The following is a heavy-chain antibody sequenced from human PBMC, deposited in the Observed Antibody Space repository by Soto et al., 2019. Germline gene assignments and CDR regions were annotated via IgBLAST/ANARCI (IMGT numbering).Heavy chain of an antibody. D-gene: IGHD4-17*01. J-gene: IGHJ5*02. Sequence: QVQLVQSGAEVKKPGASVKVSCKVSGYTLSELCMQWVRQAPGKGLEWMGGFDPEDDATVYAQKFQGRVTMTEETSTDTAYMELSSLRSEDTAVYYCAAIEKRGLSLRGDYAWFDPWGQGTLVTVSS. CDR3: AAIEKRGLSLRGDYAWFDP. CDR2: FDPEDDAT. V-gene: IGHV1-24*01. CDR1: GYTLSELC.